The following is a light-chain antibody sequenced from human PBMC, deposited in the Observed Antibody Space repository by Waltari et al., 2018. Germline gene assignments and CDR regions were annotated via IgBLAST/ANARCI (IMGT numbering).Light chain of an antibody. CDR1: QSVLYSSNNKNY. CDR3: QQYYSTPRT. CDR2: WAS. J-gene: IGKJ2*01. Sequence: DIVMTQSPDSLAVSLGERATINCKSSQSVLYSSNNKNYLAWYQQKPGQPPKLLIYWASTREAGVPDRFSGSGSGTDFTLTISSLQAEDVAVYYGQQYYSTPRTFGQGTTLEIK. V-gene: IGKV4-1*01.